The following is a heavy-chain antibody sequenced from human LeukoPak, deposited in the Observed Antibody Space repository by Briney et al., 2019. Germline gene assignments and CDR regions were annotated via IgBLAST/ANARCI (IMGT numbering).Heavy chain of an antibody. D-gene: IGHD3-3*01. Sequence: PGGSLRLSCAASGFTFSSYAMSWVRQAPGKGLEWVSAISGSGGSTYHADSVKGRFTISRDNSKNTLYLQMNSLRAEDTAVYYCAKGAYETYYDFWSGSGDSQNWFDPWGQGTLVTVSS. J-gene: IGHJ5*02. CDR3: AKGAYETYYDFWSGSGDSQNWFDP. CDR1: GFTFSSYA. CDR2: ISGSGGST. V-gene: IGHV3-23*01.